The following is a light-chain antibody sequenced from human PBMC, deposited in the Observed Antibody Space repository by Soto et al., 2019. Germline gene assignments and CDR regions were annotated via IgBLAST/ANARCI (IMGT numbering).Light chain of an antibody. CDR1: QSVSNNY. Sequence: DIVLTQSPGTRSVSPGERSRLCWRAIQSVSNNYLAWYQQKPGQAPRLLIYGASNRATGIPDRFSGSGSGTAFPLTISSLEPEDFEVYYCPQYGSSGTFGQGTQVDIK. CDR2: GAS. V-gene: IGKV3-20*01. J-gene: IGKJ1*01. CDR3: PQYGSSGT.